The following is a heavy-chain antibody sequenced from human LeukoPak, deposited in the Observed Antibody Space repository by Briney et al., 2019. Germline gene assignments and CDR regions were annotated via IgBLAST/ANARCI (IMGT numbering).Heavy chain of an antibody. D-gene: IGHD5-24*01. V-gene: IGHV3-74*01. CDR3: VRRRDGNNKGFDY. J-gene: IGHJ4*02. CDR2: INIDESVT. CDR1: EFNFRSYW. Sequence: GGSLRLSCAASEFNFRSYWIHWVRQAPGKGLVWVSRINIDESVTTYADSVKGRFIISRDNAKNTVYLQMNSLRAEDTAVYFCVRRRDGNNKGFDYWGRGTLVTVSS.